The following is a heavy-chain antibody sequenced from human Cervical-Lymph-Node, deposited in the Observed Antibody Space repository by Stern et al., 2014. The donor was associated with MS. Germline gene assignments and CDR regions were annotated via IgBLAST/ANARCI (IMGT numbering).Heavy chain of an antibody. CDR3: VRDQGGIAAT. Sequence: QVQLVQSGVEVKKPGSSMKVSCKASGGTFSTIEISWVRQAPGQGLEWLGGINPLFAITHYAQKVQCIATRVADESTNTVNMKLSSLRSEDTAVYYCVRDQGGIAATWGQGTQVTVSS. D-gene: IGHD6-13*01. V-gene: IGHV1-69*01. CDR1: GGTFSTIE. CDR2: INPLFAIT. J-gene: IGHJ4*02.